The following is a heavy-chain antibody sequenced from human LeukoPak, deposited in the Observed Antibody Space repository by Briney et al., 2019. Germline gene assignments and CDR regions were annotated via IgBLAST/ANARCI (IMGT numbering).Heavy chain of an antibody. V-gene: IGHV4-39*01. CDR3: ARGRMTGETPFDY. CDR2: IYYSGST. CDR1: GGSISSSSYY. J-gene: IGHJ4*02. Sequence: KPSETLSLTCTVSGGSISSSSYYWGWIRQPPGKGLEWIGSIYYSGSTYYNPSLKSRVTISVDTSKNQFSLKLSSVTAADTAVYYCARGRMTGETPFDYWGQGTLVTVPS. D-gene: IGHD7-27*01.